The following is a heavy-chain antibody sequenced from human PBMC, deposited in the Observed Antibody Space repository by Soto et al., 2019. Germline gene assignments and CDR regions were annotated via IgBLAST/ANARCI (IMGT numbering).Heavy chain of an antibody. CDR1: GFTLSSYA. CDR3: AKGGSSYGYQYYCGTDV. CDR2: ISGSGGST. D-gene: IGHD5-18*01. Sequence: HPGGSLRLSCAASGFTLSSYAMSWVRQAPGKGLEWVSAISGSGGSTYYADSVKGRFTISRDNSKNTLYLQMNSLRAEDTAVYYYAKGGSSYGYQYYCGTDVWGPGSTVTRSS. J-gene: IGHJ6*02. V-gene: IGHV3-23*01.